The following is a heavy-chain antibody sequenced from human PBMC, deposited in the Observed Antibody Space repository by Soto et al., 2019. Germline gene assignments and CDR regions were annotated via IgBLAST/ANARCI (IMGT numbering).Heavy chain of an antibody. V-gene: IGHV5-51*01. CDR3: ARQVTTFDYYYYYGMDV. CDR1: GYSFTSYW. D-gene: IGHD4-4*01. Sequence: PGESLKISCKGSGYSFTSYWIGWVRQMPVKGLEWMGIIYPGDSDTRYSPSFQGPVTISADKSISTAYLQWSSLKASDTAMYYCARQVTTFDYYYYYGMDVWGQGTTVTVSS. CDR2: IYPGDSDT. J-gene: IGHJ6*02.